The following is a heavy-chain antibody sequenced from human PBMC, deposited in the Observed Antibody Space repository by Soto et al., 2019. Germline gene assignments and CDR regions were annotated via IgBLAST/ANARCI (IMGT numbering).Heavy chain of an antibody. CDR2: ISGSGGST. J-gene: IGHJ5*02. CDR1: GFTFSSYA. D-gene: IGHD4-17*01. CDR3: AKDPRITTVDNWFDP. V-gene: IGHV3-23*01. Sequence: LRLSCAASGFTFSSYAMSWVRQAPGKGLEWVSAISGSGGSTYYADSVKGRFTISRDNSKNTLHLQMNSLRAEDTAVYYCAKDPRITTVDNWFDPWGQGTLVTVSS.